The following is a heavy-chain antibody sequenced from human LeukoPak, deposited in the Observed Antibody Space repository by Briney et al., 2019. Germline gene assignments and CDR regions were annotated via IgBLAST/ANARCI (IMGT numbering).Heavy chain of an antibody. J-gene: IGHJ4*02. CDR3: AKVLIRIPSSGSYPPYFDY. CDR2: ISYDGSNK. CDR1: GFTFSSYA. V-gene: IGHV3-30*04. Sequence: GGSLRLSCAASGFTFSSYAMHWVRQAPGKGLEWVAAISYDGSNKYSADSVKGRFTISRDNSKNTVYLQMNSLRAEDTAVYYCAKVLIRIPSSGSYPPYFDYWGQGTLVTVSS. D-gene: IGHD3-10*01.